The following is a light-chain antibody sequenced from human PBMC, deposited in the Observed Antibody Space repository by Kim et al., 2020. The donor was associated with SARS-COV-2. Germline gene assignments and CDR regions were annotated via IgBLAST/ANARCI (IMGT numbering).Light chain of an antibody. Sequence: PEKTARITCGGNSIGSKRVHWYQQKQGQAPVLVISYDSDRPSGIPERISGANSGNTATLTISRVEAGDEADYYCQVWHSSSDHRVVFGGGTQLTVL. CDR1: SIGSKR. V-gene: IGLV3-21*04. J-gene: IGLJ2*01. CDR2: YDS. CDR3: QVWHSSSDHRVV.